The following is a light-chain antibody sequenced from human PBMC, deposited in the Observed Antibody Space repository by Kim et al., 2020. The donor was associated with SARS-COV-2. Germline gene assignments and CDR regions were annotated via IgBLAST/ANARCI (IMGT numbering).Light chain of an antibody. CDR2: GEN. CDR1: SLRTYY. V-gene: IGLV3-19*01. J-gene: IGLJ1*01. Sequence: ALGQTGRSTCQGDSLRTYYASWYKQKPGQAPVLVIYGENNRPSGIPDRFSGSSSGNTASLTITGAQAEDEADYFCNSRDSSGNSYFFGTGTKVTVL. CDR3: NSRDSSGNSYF.